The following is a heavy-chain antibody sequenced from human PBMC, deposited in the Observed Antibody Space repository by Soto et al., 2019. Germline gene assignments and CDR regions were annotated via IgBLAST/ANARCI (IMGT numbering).Heavy chain of an antibody. J-gene: IGHJ6*03. CDR3: ARQTGHYDFWSAPGAEYYYYMAV. CDR1: GGSISSSSYY. CDR2: IYYSGST. D-gene: IGHD3-3*01. Sequence: PSETLSLTCTVSGGSISSSSYYWGWIRQPPGKGLEWIGSIYYSGSTYYNPSLKSRVTISVDTSKNQFSLKLSSVTAADTAVYYCARQTGHYDFWSAPGAEYYYYMAVWGKGPTVTVSS. V-gene: IGHV4-39*01.